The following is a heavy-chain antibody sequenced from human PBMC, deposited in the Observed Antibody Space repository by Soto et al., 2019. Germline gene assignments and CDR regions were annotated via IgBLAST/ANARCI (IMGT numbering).Heavy chain of an antibody. D-gene: IGHD3-9*01. CDR2: VNHSGST. CDR3: AGEVPPLQYFDRAAWLDP. J-gene: IGHJ5*02. V-gene: IGHV4-34*01. CDR1: GWSFCGYY. Sequence: QLQQWGAGLLKPSETLSLTCAVYGWSFCGYYRSWIRQPPGNGLEWIGEVNHSGSTNYNPSLMCRVTISVNTLKTQFSLKLSSMTAADTIVYYCAGEVPPLQYFDRAAWLDPWVQETLDTVSS.